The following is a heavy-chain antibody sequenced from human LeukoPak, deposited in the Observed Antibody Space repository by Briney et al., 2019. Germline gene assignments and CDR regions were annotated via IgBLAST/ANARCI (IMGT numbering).Heavy chain of an antibody. CDR2: ISAYNGNT. V-gene: IGHV1-18*01. J-gene: IGHJ6*02. Sequence: AASVKVSCKASGYTFTSYGISWVRQAPGQGLEWIGWISAYNGNTNYAQKLQGRVTMTTDTSTSTAYMELRSLRSDDTAVYYCARDQKYSSSWYSDYYYGMDVWGQGTTVTVSS. CDR1: GYTFTSYG. CDR3: ARDQKYSSSWYSDYYYGMDV. D-gene: IGHD6-13*01.